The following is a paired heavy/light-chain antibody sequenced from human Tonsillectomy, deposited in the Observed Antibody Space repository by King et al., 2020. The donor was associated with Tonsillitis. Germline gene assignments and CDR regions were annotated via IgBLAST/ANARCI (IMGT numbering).Heavy chain of an antibody. J-gene: IGHJ4*02. CDR2: INYFNGHT. D-gene: IGHD4-17*01. V-gene: IGHV1-18*01. CDR1: GYTFTTHG. Sequence: QVHLEQSGAEVRKPGASVRVSCKASGYTFTTHGVSWVRQAPGQGPEWMGWINYFNGHTSYAQKFQGRVTMTKDSSTRTDYMELRSLTSDDTAVYYCALMTAVFLFDYWGQGTLVTVSS. CDR3: ALMTAVFLFDY.
Light chain of an antibody. V-gene: IGKV3-11*01. J-gene: IGKJ4*01. Sequence: EVVLTQSPATLSLSPGERATLSCRASQSVSSSLAWYQQKPGQPPRLLIYDASKRATGIPARFSGSGSGTDSTLTISSLEPEDFAVYYCQQRTSWPPTFGGGTKVEIK. CDR2: DAS. CDR1: QSVSSS. CDR3: QQRTSWPPT.